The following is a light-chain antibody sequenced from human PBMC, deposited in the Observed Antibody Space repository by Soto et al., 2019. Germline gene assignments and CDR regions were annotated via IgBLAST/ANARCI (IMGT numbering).Light chain of an antibody. V-gene: IGKV3-20*01. CDR3: QQYGRSPFT. Sequence: PGERVTLSCRASQSVTSSYLAWYQQRPGQAPRLLIYGASRRATGIPDRFSGSGSGTDFTLTISRLEPEDFAVYYCQQYGRSPFTFGPGTKVDIK. CDR1: QSVTSSY. CDR2: GAS. J-gene: IGKJ3*01.